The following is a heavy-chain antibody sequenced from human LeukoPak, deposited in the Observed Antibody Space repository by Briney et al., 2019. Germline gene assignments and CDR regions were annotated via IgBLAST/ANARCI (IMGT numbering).Heavy chain of an antibody. CDR3: VGTYYLDH. CDR2: ISSGGVRT. Sequence: GGALRLSCAASVFTFTSYAMSWVRQAPGKGLEWVSTISSGGVRTYYADSVKGRFTISRDNSMGTLYLQMNSLRAEDSAIYYCVGTYYLDHWGQGTLVTVSS. D-gene: IGHD6-13*01. J-gene: IGHJ4*02. V-gene: IGHV3-23*01. CDR1: VFTFTSYA.